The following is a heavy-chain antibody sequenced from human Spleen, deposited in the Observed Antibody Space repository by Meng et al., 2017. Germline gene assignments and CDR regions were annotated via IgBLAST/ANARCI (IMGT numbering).Heavy chain of an antibody. Sequence: GESLKISCAASGFTFGDYAMSWVRQAPGKGLEWVGFIRSKAYGGTTEYAASVKGRFTISRDNSKNTLYLQMNSLRAEDTAVYYCARVVGSRSGTYYGGNFDYWGQGTLVTVSS. CDR3: ARVVGSRSGTYYGGNFDY. V-gene: IGHV3-49*04. D-gene: IGHD3-10*01. J-gene: IGHJ4*02. CDR1: GFTFGDYA. CDR2: IRSKAYGGTT.